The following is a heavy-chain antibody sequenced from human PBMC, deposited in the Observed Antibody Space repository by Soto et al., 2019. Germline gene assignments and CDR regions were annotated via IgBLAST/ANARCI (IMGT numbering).Heavy chain of an antibody. J-gene: IGHJ5*02. CDR1: GFTFSSYA. CDR2: ISGSGGST. CDR3: AKDLQPVYCGGDCYSFGWFDP. Sequence: GGSLRLSCAASGFTFSSYAMSWVRQAPGKGLEWVSAISGSGGSTYYADSVKGRFTISRDNSKNTLYLQMNSLRAEDTAVYYCAKDLQPVYCGGDCYSFGWFDPWGQGTLVTVSS. V-gene: IGHV3-23*01. D-gene: IGHD2-21*02.